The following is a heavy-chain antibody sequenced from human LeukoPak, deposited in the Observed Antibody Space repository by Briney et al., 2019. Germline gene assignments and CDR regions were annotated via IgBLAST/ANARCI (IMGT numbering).Heavy chain of an antibody. Sequence: GGSLRLSCEASGFTFSSYGMHWVRRAPGKGLEWMTVISHDGSNKYYVDSVKGRFTISRDNSKNTLYLQMNSLRAEDTAVYYCAKKRVITTPAAIDWYFDLWGRGTLLTVSS. CDR3: AKKRVITTPAAIDWYFDL. D-gene: IGHD2-2*01. CDR2: ISHDGSNK. V-gene: IGHV3-30*18. J-gene: IGHJ2*01. CDR1: GFTFSSYG.